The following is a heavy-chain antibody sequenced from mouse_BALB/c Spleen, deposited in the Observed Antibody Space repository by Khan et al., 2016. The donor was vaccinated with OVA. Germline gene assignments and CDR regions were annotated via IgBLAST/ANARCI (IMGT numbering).Heavy chain of an antibody. D-gene: IGHD1-2*01. V-gene: IGHV1-4*01. CDR3: ARRTTAYAMDY. CDR2: INPSSGYT. CDR1: GYTFTSNT. Sequence: QVRLQQSGAEPARPGASVKMSCKASGYTFTSNTMHWVKQRPGQGLEWIGYINPSSGYTNYNQKFNDKATLTADTSSSTAYMQLSSLTSEDSAVYYCARRTTAYAMDYWGQGTSVTVSS. J-gene: IGHJ4*01.